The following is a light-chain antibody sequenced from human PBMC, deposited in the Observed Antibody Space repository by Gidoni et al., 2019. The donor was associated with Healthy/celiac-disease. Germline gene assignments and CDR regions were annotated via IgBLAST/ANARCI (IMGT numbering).Light chain of an antibody. Sequence: AIQLTQSPSSLSASVGDRVTITCRASQGISSALAWYQQKPGKAPKLLIYDASSLESGVPSRFSGSGSGTDFTLTISSLQPEDFATYYCQQFNSYPPITFGQXTRLEIK. CDR3: QQFNSYPPIT. CDR1: QGISSA. V-gene: IGKV1-13*02. CDR2: DAS. J-gene: IGKJ5*01.